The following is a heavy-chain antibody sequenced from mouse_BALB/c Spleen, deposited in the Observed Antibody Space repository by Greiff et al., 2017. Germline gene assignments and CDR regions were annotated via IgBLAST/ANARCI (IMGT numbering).Heavy chain of an antibody. D-gene: IGHD1-1*01. CDR3: ARWGGKLRRWYFDV. V-gene: IGHV3-2*02. CDR1: GYSITSDYA. CDR2: ISYSGST. Sequence: EVQLQESGPGLVKPSQSLSLTCTVTGYSITSDYAWNWIRQFPGNKLEWMGYISYSGSTSYNPSLKSRISITRDTSKNQFFLQLNSVTTEDTATYYCARWGGKLRRWYFDVWGAGTTVTVSS. J-gene: IGHJ1*01.